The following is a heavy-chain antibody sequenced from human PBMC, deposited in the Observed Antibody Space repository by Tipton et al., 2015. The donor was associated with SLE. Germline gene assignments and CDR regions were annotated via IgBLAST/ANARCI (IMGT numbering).Heavy chain of an antibody. J-gene: IGHJ3*02. V-gene: IGHV3-66*01. D-gene: IGHD5-24*01. Sequence: GSLRLSCATSGFSASDNYMSWVRQAPGEGLEWVSVFYSGGSRYYADSVKDRFTVSRDQHSNTVFLHMNYLRAADTGIYYCARGRRDGFSHDAFDMWGQGTMVTVSS. CDR3: ARGRRDGFSHDAFDM. CDR1: GFSASDNY. CDR2: FYSGGSR.